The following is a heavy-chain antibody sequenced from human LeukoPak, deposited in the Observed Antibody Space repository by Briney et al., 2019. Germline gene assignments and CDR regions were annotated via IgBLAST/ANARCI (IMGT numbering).Heavy chain of an antibody. V-gene: IGHV3-7*01. D-gene: IGHD5-18*01. CDR2: IKQDGSEK. Sequence: GGSLRLSCAASGFTLRSYTMNWVRQAPGKGLEWVANIKQDGSEKYYVDSVKGRFTISRDNAKNSLYLQMNSLRAEDTAVYHCARDKSDTAMSDYWGRGTLVTVSS. CDR3: ARDKSDTAMSDY. J-gene: IGHJ4*02. CDR1: GFTLRSYT.